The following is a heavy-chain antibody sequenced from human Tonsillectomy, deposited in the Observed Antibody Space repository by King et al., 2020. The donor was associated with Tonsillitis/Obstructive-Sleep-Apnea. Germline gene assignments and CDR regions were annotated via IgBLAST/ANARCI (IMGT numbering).Heavy chain of an antibody. J-gene: IGHJ5*02. CDR3: ARLIVPATGGWFDP. V-gene: IGHV4-61*01. CDR1: GGSGSSSSYY. D-gene: IGHD2-2*01. CDR2: IFYSGST. Sequence: QLQESGPGLVKPSETLSLTCSVSGGSGSSSSYYWSWIRQPPGKGLEWLGYIFYSGSTNYNPSLTSRVTISVDTSKNQFSLKLSSVTAADTAVYYCARLIVPATGGWFDPWGQGTLVTVSS.